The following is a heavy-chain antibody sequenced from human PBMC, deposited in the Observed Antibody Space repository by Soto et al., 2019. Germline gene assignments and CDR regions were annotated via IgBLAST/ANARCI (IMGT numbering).Heavy chain of an antibody. CDR3: AKMGGDCGERNAY. V-gene: IGHV3-7*01. J-gene: IGHJ4*02. Sequence: EVQLVESGGGLVQPGGSLRISCAASGFTFSAFSMTWVRQAPGKGLEWVATIKQDGRQTNYVDSVKGRFTISRDNSKKSVHLQMNSLRAEDTGLYYCAKMGGDCGERNAYWGQGTLVTVSS. CDR1: GFTFSAFS. D-gene: IGHD3-10*01. CDR2: IKQDGRQT.